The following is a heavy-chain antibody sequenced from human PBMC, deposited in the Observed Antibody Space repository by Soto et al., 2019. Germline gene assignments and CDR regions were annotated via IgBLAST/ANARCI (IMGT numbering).Heavy chain of an antibody. V-gene: IGHV1-69*13. Sequence: ASVKVSCKASGGTFRKYGIGWLRQSPGQGLEWLGGIIPMFGTATSTQNFQGRLTITADESTSTAYMELSSLTSEDTAVYFCARSVGVTTLSYLDYWGQGTQVTVSS. J-gene: IGHJ4*02. D-gene: IGHD1-26*01. CDR1: GGTFRKYG. CDR2: IIPMFGTA. CDR3: ARSVGVTTLSYLDY.